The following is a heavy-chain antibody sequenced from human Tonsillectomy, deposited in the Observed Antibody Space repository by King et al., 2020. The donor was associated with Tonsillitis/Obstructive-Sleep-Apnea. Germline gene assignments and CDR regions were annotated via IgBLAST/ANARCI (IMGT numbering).Heavy chain of an antibody. D-gene: IGHD3-10*01. V-gene: IGHV3-15*01. Sequence: VQLVESGGGLVKPGESLRLSCVASGFIFMDAWVSWGRQAPGKGVEWVGRMKNRIDGGTTDYVAPVKGRFTISRDDWKNTLYLQMNSLKTEDTAVYYCTARGGRYWGQGTLVTVSS. CDR3: TARGGRY. CDR1: GFIFMDAW. CDR2: MKNRIDGGTT. J-gene: IGHJ4*02.